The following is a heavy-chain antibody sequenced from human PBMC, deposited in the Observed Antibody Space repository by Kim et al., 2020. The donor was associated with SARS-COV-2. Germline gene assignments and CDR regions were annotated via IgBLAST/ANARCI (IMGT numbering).Heavy chain of an antibody. J-gene: IGHJ4*02. CDR1: GFTFSSYG. CDR3: AKDRGSSTSSYTYY. D-gene: IGHD2-2*02. CDR2: ISYDGSNK. V-gene: IGHV3-30*18. Sequence: GGSLRLSCAASGFTFSSYGMHWVRQAPGKGLEWVAVISYDGSNKSYADSVKGRFTISRDNSKNTLYLQMNSLRAEDTAVYYCAKDRGSSTSSYTYYWGQGTLVTVSS.